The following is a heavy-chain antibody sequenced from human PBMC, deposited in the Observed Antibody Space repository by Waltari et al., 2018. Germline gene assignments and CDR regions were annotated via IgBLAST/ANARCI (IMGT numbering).Heavy chain of an antibody. D-gene: IGHD3-10*01. V-gene: IGHV3-48*03. Sequence: VNLVESGGGLVKPGGSLRLSCAASGFTFLNYDMNWVRQSPGRGLEWVSYISHGGGSITDSDSVRGRFTVSRDNDKSALYLQMDSLGAEDTAIYYCARELGNYYGSRGNFDQWGQGTLVTVSS. CDR1: GFTFLNYD. J-gene: IGHJ4*02. CDR2: ISHGGGSI. CDR3: ARELGNYYGSRGNFDQ.